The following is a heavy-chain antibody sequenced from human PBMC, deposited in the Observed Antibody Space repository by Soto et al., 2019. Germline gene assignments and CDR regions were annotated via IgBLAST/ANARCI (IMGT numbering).Heavy chain of an antibody. J-gene: IGHJ3*02. D-gene: IGHD4-4*01. V-gene: IGHV6-1*01. CDR2: TYYRSKWYN. CDR1: GDSVSSNSAA. Sequence: SQTLSLTCAISGDSVSSNSAAWNWIRQSPSRGLEWLGRTYYRSKWYNDYAVSVKSRITINPDTSKNQFSLQLNSVTPEDTAVYYCARDLGVTIPPEGAFDIWGQGTMVTVSS. CDR3: ARDLGVTIPPEGAFDI.